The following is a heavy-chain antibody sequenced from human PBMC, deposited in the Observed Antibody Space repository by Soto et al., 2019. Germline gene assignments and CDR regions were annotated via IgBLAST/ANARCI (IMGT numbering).Heavy chain of an antibody. J-gene: IGHJ6*02. V-gene: IGHV3-53*01. D-gene: IGHD3-10*01. Sequence: EVQLVESGGGLIQPGGSLRLSCAASGFIVRSNYMTWVRQAPGKGLEWVSVIYSSGNIYYPDSVKGRFTTSRDNSHDTFFLQMNSLRAEDTAVYYCARDSGMIRGNYGMDVWGQGTTVIVSS. CDR2: IYSSGNI. CDR3: ARDSGMIRGNYGMDV. CDR1: GFIVRSNY.